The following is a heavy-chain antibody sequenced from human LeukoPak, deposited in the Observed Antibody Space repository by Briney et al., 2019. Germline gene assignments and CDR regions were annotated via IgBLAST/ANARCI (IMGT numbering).Heavy chain of an antibody. CDR2: ISANNGNT. V-gene: IGHV1-18*01. CDR1: GYTFISDG. CDR3: AREGGSYFLTDF. Sequence: ASVKVSCEASGYTFISDGISWVRQAPGQGLEWMGWISANNGNTNYAQKLQGRVTMTTDTSTSTAYMELGSLRSDDTAVYYCAREGGSYFLTDFWGQGTLVTVSS. D-gene: IGHD1-26*01. J-gene: IGHJ4*02.